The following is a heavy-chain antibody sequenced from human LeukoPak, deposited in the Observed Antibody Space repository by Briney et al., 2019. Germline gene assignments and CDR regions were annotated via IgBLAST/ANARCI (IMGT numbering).Heavy chain of an antibody. CDR3: ARVSSSSWWALDY. CDR2: INTDGSST. V-gene: IGHV3-74*01. CDR1: GFTLSSYW. D-gene: IGHD6-13*01. J-gene: IGHJ4*02. Sequence: RTGGSLRLSCAASGFTLSSYWMHWVRQAPGKGLVWVSRINTDGSSTSYADSVKGRFTISRDNAKNTLYMQMHSLRAEDTAVYYCARVSSSSWWALDYWGQGTLVTVSS.